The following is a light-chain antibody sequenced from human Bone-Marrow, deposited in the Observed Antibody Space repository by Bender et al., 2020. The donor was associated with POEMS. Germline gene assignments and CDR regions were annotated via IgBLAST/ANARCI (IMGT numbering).Light chain of an antibody. Sequence: QSALTQPASVSGSPGQSITISCTGTGRDVGGYNYVSWYQQHPGRAPKLRIYDVNRRASGASKRFAGSKAGNTAPLTIAGLQAEDEADYYCCSYTSSGAVIFGGGTKLTVL. CDR2: DVN. J-gene: IGLJ2*01. V-gene: IGLV2-14*01. CDR3: CSYTSSGAVI. CDR1: GRDVGGYNY.